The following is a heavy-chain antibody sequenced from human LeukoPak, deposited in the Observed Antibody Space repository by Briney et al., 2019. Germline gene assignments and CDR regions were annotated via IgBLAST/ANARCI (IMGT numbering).Heavy chain of an antibody. V-gene: IGHV1-69*13. CDR2: IIPIFGTA. D-gene: IGHD2-8*01. J-gene: IGHJ5*02. CDR3: ARAPYCTNGVCYTPSWFDP. Sequence: ASVKVSCKASGGTFSSYAISWVRQAPGQGLEWMGGIIPIFGTANYAQKFQGRVTITADESTSTAYMELSSLRSEDTAVYYCARAPYCTNGVCYTPSWFDPWGQGTLVTVSS. CDR1: GGTFSSYA.